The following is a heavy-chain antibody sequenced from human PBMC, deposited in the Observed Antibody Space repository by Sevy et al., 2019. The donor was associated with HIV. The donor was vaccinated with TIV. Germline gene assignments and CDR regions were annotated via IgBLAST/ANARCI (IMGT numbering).Heavy chain of an antibody. D-gene: IGHD1-26*01. Sequence: GGSLRLSCAVSGFTLSNYEMNWVRQAPGKGLEWLSYITSSGITLYNADSVKGRFTISRDTAKNSLYLQMNSLRAEDTAVYYCARDGAMGGLDYWGQGTLVTVSS. CDR1: GFTLSNYE. CDR2: ITSSGITL. J-gene: IGHJ4*02. V-gene: IGHV3-48*03. CDR3: ARDGAMGGLDY.